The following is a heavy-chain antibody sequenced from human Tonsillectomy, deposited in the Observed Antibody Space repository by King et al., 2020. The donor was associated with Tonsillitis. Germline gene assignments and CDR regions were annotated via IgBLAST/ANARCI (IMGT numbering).Heavy chain of an antibody. CDR1: GFTFSPYS. V-gene: IGHV3-21*01. CDR2: ISSTSLYI. CDR3: ASDIGGWRQPPSIFDS. J-gene: IGHJ4*02. D-gene: IGHD5-24*01. Sequence: VQLVESGGGLVKPGGSLRLSCAASGFTFSPYSMHWVRQAPGKGLEWISSISSTSLYIFYADSVKGRFTISRDNAKNSVYLQMNSLRVEDTALYYCASDIGGWRQPPSIFDSWGQGTLVTVSS.